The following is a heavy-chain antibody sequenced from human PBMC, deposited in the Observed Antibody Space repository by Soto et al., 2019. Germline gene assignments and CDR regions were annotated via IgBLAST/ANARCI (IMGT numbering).Heavy chain of an antibody. J-gene: IGHJ4*02. V-gene: IGHV4-39*01. CDR3: ARRPVQGFDY. CDR1: GGSISSSSYY. Sequence: SETLSLTCTVSGGSISSSSYYWGWIRQPPGKGLEWIGSIYYSGSTYYNPSLKSRVTISVDTSKNQFSLKLSSVTAADTAVYYCARRPVQGFDYWGQGTLVTVSS. CDR2: IYYSGST.